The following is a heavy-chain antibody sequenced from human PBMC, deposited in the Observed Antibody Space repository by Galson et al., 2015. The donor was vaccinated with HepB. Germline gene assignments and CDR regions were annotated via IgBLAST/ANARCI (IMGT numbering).Heavy chain of an antibody. CDR1: GFTFSDYY. D-gene: IGHD3-10*01. CDR2: ISSSGSTI. J-gene: IGHJ4*02. CDR3: ATRYGSGSRFFDY. V-gene: IGHV3-11*04. Sequence: SLRLSCAASGFTFSDYYMSWIRQAPGKGLEWVSYISSSGSTIYYADSVKGRFTISRDNAKNSLYLQMNSLRAEDTAVYYCATRYGSGSRFFDYWGQGTLVTVSS.